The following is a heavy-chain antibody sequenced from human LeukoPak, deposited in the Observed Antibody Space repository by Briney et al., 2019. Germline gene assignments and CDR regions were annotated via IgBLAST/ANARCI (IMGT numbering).Heavy chain of an antibody. Sequence: ASVKVSFKASGYTFTSYDINWVRQATGQGLEWMGWMNPNSGNTGYAQKFQGRATMTRNTSISTAYMELSSLRSEDTAVYYCARGLSRYYYDSSGYSKPYYFDYWGQGTLVTVSS. D-gene: IGHD3-22*01. V-gene: IGHV1-8*01. CDR1: GYTFTSYD. J-gene: IGHJ4*02. CDR3: ARGLSRYYYDSSGYSKPYYFDY. CDR2: MNPNSGNT.